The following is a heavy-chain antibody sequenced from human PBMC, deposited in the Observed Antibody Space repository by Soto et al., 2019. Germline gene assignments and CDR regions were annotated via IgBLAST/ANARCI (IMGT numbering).Heavy chain of an antibody. CDR3: TRDYDFWSGYSTYWYFDL. J-gene: IGHJ2*01. V-gene: IGHV3-49*03. CDR2: IRSKAYGGTT. Sequence: GGSLRLSCTASGFTFGDYAMSWFRQAPGKGLEWVGFIRSKAYGGTTEYAASVKDRFTISRDDSKSIAYLQMNSLKTEDTAVYYCTRDYDFWSGYSTYWYFDLWGRGTLVTVSS. D-gene: IGHD3-3*01. CDR1: GFTFGDYA.